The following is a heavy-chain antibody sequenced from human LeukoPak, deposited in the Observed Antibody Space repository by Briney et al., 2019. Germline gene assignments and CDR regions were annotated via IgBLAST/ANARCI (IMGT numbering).Heavy chain of an antibody. J-gene: IGHJ4*02. CDR2: IYSGGST. V-gene: IGHV3-66*02. Sequence: GGSLRLSCAASGFTVSSNYMSWVRQAPGKGLEWVSVIYSGGSTYYADSVKGRFTISRDNSKNALYLQMNSLRAEDTAVYYCASFLAATDFDYWGQGTQVTVSS. CDR3: ASFLAATDFDY. D-gene: IGHD2-15*01. CDR1: GFTVSSNY.